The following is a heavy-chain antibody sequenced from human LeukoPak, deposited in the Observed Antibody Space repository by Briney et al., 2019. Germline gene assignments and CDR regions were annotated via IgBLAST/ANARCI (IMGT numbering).Heavy chain of an antibody. CDR2: IYPGDSDT. CDR3: ARFLGATVTTKPYSDY. Sequence: GESLKIPCKGSGYSFTSYWIGWVRPMPGKGLEWMGIIYPGDSDTRYSPSFQGQVTISADKSISTAYLQWSSLKASDTAMYYCARFLGATVTTKPYSDYWGQGTLVTVSS. D-gene: IGHD4-11*01. CDR1: GYSFTSYW. J-gene: IGHJ4*02. V-gene: IGHV5-51*01.